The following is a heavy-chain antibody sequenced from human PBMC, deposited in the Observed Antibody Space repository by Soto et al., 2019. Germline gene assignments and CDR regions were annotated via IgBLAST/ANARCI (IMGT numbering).Heavy chain of an antibody. CDR1: GFTFSNYA. D-gene: IGHD6-13*01. J-gene: IGHJ4*02. CDR2: ISHKSSAI. V-gene: IGHV3-48*02. CDR3: AKSSKGGSSWYFPLDY. Sequence: GGSLRLSCAASGFTFSNYAMNWVRQAPGKGLEWVSYISHKSSAIYHADSVKGRFTISRDNAKNSLYLQMNSLRDEDTAVYYCAKSSKGGSSWYFPLDYWGQGTLVTVSS.